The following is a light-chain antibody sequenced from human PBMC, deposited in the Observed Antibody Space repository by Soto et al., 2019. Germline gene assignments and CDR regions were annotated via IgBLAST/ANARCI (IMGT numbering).Light chain of an antibody. V-gene: IGKV1-5*03. CDR1: QSISGW. CDR3: QQYHTYS. Sequence: DIQMTQSPSTLSASVGDRVIITCRTSQSISGWMAWYQQEPGKAPNLLIYKTLKTGVPSRFSGSGSGTEFTLIISSLQPDDFATYYCQQYHTYSFGQGTTVEIK. CDR2: K. J-gene: IGKJ1*01.